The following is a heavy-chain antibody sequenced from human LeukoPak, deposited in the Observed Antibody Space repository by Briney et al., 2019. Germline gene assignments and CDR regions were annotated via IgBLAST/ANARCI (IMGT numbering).Heavy chain of an antibody. V-gene: IGHV4-59*08. Sequence: PSETLSLTCTVSGGSISSYYWSWIRQPPGKGLEWLGYIYYSGSTNYNPSLKSRVTISVDTSKNQFSLKLSSVTAADTAVYYCARLFYGEYSSGPATDYWGQGTLVTVSS. CDR2: IYYSGST. CDR3: ARLFYGEYSSGPATDY. CDR1: GGSISSYY. J-gene: IGHJ4*02. D-gene: IGHD6-19*01.